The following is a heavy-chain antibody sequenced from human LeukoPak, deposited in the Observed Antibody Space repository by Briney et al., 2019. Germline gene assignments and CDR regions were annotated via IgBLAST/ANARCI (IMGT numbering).Heavy chain of an antibody. D-gene: IGHD3-22*01. Sequence: SETLSLTCTVSGGSISSYYWSWIRQPPGKGLEWIGHIYYSGSTNYNPSLKSRVTISIDTSKNQFSLRLSSVTAADTAVYYCARDRDGYSQFDSWGQGTLVTVSS. CDR3: ARDRDGYSQFDS. CDR2: IYYSGST. CDR1: GGSISSYY. V-gene: IGHV4-59*01. J-gene: IGHJ4*02.